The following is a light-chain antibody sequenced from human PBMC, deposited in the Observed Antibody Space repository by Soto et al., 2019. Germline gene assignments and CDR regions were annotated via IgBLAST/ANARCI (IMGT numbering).Light chain of an antibody. CDR2: EAS. J-gene: IGKJ4*01. CDR1: QSVNNQ. V-gene: IGKV3-11*01. CDR3: QPYNNWPFLLT. Sequence: EIVLTQSTATVSLSPGERATLSCRASQSVNNQLAWYQQKPGQAPRLLIYEASNRATGIPARFSGSGSGTDFTPTISSLEPEDFAVYYCQPYNNWPFLLTFGGGTKVEIK.